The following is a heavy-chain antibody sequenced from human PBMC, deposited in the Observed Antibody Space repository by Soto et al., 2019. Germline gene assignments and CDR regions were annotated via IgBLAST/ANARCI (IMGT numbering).Heavy chain of an antibody. V-gene: IGHV4-34*01. D-gene: IGHD5-12*01. J-gene: IGHJ4*02. CDR2: IKGDGST. CDR1: GGSLSHYY. Sequence: QVQLQQWGAGLLKPSETLSLNCAVNGGSLSHYYWSWIRQPPGKGLEWIGEIKGDGSTNYSPSLKSRATISSGTSNNRFSLRLNVVTAADTGVYYCARGQEGVVATHWDQGTLVTVSS. CDR3: ARGQEGVVATH.